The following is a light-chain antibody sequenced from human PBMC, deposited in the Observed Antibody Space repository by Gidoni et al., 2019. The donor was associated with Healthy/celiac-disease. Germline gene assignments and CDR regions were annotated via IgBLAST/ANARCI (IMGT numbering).Light chain of an antibody. Sequence: EIVLTQSPGTLSLSPGERATLSCRASQSVSSSYLAWYQQKPGQDPRLLIYGASSRATGIPDRFGGSGSGTDFTLTISRLEPEDFAVYYCQQYGSSPTFGQGTKVEIK. V-gene: IGKV3-20*01. J-gene: IGKJ1*01. CDR3: QQYGSSPT. CDR2: GAS. CDR1: QSVSSSY.